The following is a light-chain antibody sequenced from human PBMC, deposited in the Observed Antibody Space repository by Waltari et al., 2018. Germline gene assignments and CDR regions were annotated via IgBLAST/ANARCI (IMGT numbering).Light chain of an antibody. CDR3: QQYNSAPFT. Sequence: WRASRDISMCVSWYQQRPGKGPMLLIYAASSVQSVVPVRFSGSGSATDFTLTISSLQPEDVATYYCQQYNSAPFTFGRGTRLEIK. V-gene: IGKV1-27*01. CDR1: RDISMC. CDR2: AAS. J-gene: IGKJ5*01.